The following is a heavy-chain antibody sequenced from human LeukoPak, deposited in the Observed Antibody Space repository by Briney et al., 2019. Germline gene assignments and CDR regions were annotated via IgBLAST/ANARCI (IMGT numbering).Heavy chain of an antibody. Sequence: SETLSLTCSVSGGSISSGGYYWSWIRQHPGKGLEWIGYIYYSGSTYYNPSLKSRVTISVDTSKNQFSLKLSSVTAADTAVYYCARDKDSSGYWDHWFDPWGQGTLVTVSS. CDR3: ARDKDSSGYWDHWFDP. J-gene: IGHJ5*02. CDR2: IYYSGST. V-gene: IGHV4-31*03. D-gene: IGHD3-22*01. CDR1: GGSISSGGYY.